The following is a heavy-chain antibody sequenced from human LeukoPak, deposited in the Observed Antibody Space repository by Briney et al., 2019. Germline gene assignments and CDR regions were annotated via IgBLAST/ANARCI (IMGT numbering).Heavy chain of an antibody. D-gene: IGHD6-6*01. V-gene: IGHV4-59*01. Sequence: SETLSLTCTVSGGSISSYYWSWIRQPPGKGQEWIGYIYYSGSTNYNPSLKSRVTISVDTSKNQFSLKLSSVTAADTAVYYCARGDDYSSSSWFDPWGQGTLVTVSS. CDR1: GGSISSYY. J-gene: IGHJ5*02. CDR2: IYYSGST. CDR3: ARGDDYSSSSWFDP.